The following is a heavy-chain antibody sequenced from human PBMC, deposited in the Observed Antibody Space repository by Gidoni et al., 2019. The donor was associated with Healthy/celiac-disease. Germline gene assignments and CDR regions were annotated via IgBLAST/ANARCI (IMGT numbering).Heavy chain of an antibody. D-gene: IGHD3-16*01. V-gene: IGHV1-46*03. Sequence: QVQLVQSGAEVKKPGASVKVSCRASGYTFTSYYMHWVRQAPGQGLEWMGIINPSGGSTSYAQKFQGRVTMTRDTSTSTVYMELSSLRSEDTAVYYCARDSRGVAYKGEYNWFDPWGQGTLVTVSS. J-gene: IGHJ5*02. CDR3: ARDSRGVAYKGEYNWFDP. CDR1: GYTFTSYY. CDR2: INPSGGST.